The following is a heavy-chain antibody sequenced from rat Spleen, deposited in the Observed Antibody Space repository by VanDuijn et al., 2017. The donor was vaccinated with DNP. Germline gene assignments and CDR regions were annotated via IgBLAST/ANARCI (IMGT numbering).Heavy chain of an antibody. D-gene: IGHD1-10*01. V-gene: IGHV3-3*01. CDR1: GYSITSAYR. CDR2: ISSAGST. CDR3: ARYITTGAMDA. Sequence: EVQLQESGPGLVKPSQSLSLTCSVTGYSITSAYRWNWIRKFPGNKLEWMGFISSAGSTNYNPSLKSRISITRDTSKNQFFLQVNSVTTDDTSTYYCARYITTGAMDAWGQGTSVTVSS. J-gene: IGHJ4*01.